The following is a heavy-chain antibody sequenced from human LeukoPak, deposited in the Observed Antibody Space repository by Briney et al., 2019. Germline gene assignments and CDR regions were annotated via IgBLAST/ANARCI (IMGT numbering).Heavy chain of an antibody. CDR2: IYTSGST. Sequence: SETLSLTCTVAGGSISSYYWSWIRQPPGKGLEWIGYIYTSGSTNYNPSLKSRVTISVDTSKNQFSLKLGSLTAADTAVYYCARHESWNWFDPWGQGTLVTVSS. J-gene: IGHJ5*02. CDR3: ARHESWNWFDP. V-gene: IGHV4-4*09. CDR1: GGSISSYY.